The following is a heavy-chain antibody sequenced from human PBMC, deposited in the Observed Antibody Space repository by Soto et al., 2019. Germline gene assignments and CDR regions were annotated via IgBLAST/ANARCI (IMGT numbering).Heavy chain of an antibody. D-gene: IGHD2-15*01. CDR1: GFTFSSYA. J-gene: IGHJ4*02. CDR2: ISGSGGST. V-gene: IGHV3-23*01. CDR3: AKVIVVIPAAGDYFDY. Sequence: EVQLLESGGGLVQPGGSLRLSCAASGFTFSSYAMSWVRQAPGKGLEWVSAISGSGGSTYYADSVKGRFTISRDNSKNTLYLQMNSLRAEDTAVYYCAKVIVVIPAAGDYFDYWGQGTLVTVSS.